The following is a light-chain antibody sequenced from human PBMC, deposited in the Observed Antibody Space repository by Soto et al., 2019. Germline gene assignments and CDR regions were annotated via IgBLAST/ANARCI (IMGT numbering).Light chain of an antibody. CDR1: QGISSY. CDR3: QHLNSYPT. Sequence: DIQLTQSPSFLSASVGDRVTITCRASQGISSYLAWYQQKPGKAPKLLIYAASTLQSGVPSRFSGSGSGTEFTLTISSLQPEDFATYDCQHLNSYPTFGQGTKVEIK. V-gene: IGKV1-9*01. CDR2: AAS. J-gene: IGKJ1*01.